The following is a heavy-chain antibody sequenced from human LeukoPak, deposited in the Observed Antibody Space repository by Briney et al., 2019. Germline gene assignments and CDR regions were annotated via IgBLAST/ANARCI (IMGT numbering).Heavy chain of an antibody. Sequence: ASVKVSCKASGYTFTGYYMHRVRQAPGQGLEWMGWINPNSGGTNYAQKFQGRVTMTRDTSISTAYMELSRLRSDDTAVYYCARHGAEPVGGYCSGGSCYGGFDPWGQGTLVTVSS. CDR1: GYTFTGYY. CDR2: INPNSGGT. V-gene: IGHV1-2*02. CDR3: ARHGAEPVGGYCSGGSCYGGFDP. J-gene: IGHJ5*02. D-gene: IGHD2-15*01.